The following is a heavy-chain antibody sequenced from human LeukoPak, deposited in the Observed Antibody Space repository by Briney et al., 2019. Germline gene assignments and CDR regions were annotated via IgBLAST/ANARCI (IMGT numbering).Heavy chain of an antibody. J-gene: IGHJ4*02. D-gene: IGHD6-6*01. Sequence: SETLSLTCTVSGGSISSSSYYWGWIRQPPGKGLEWIGSIYYSGSTYYNPSLKSRVTISVDTPKNQFSLKLSSVTAADTAVYYCARDKQLVTGFDYWGQGTLVTVSS. V-gene: IGHV4-39*07. CDR3: ARDKQLVTGFDY. CDR1: GGSISSSSYY. CDR2: IYYSGST.